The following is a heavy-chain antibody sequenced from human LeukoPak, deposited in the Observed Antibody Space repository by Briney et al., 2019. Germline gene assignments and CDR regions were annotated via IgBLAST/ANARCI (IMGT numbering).Heavy chain of an antibody. V-gene: IGHV4-34*01. J-gene: IGHJ4*02. Sequence: PSETLSLTCAAYGGSFSGYYWSWIRQPPGKGLEWIGEINHSGSTNYNPSLKSRVTISVDTSKNQFSLKLSSVTAADTAVYYCARVRNGWSIAARPGSYFDYWGQGTLVTVSS. D-gene: IGHD6-6*01. CDR3: ARVRNGWSIAARPGSYFDY. CDR2: INHSGST. CDR1: GGSFSGYY.